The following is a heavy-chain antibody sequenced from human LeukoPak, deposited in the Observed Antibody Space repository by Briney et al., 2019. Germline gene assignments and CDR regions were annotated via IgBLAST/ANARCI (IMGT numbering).Heavy chain of an antibody. J-gene: IGHJ3*02. CDR3: ARESHYDILTLDI. D-gene: IGHD3-9*01. Sequence: SETLSLTCTVSGGSISSYYWSWIRQPPGKGLEWIGYIYYSGSTNYNPSLKSRVTISVDTSKNQFSLKLISVTAADTAVYYCARESHYDILTLDIWGQGTMVTVSS. V-gene: IGHV4-59*01. CDR2: IYYSGST. CDR1: GGSISSYY.